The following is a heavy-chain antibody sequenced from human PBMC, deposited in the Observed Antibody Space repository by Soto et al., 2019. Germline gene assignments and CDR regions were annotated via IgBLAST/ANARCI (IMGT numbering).Heavy chain of an antibody. J-gene: IGHJ6*02. Sequence: SETLSLTCTVSGCSISSGGYSWSWIRQEPGKGLEWIGYIYHSGSTYYNPSLKSRVTISVDTSKNQFSLKLSSVTAADTAVYYCACIFSGGYGYGFYYYGMNVWGQGTTVT. D-gene: IGHD5-18*01. V-gene: IGHV4-30-2*01. CDR1: GCSISSGGYS. CDR3: ACIFSGGYGYGFYYYGMNV. CDR2: IYHSGST.